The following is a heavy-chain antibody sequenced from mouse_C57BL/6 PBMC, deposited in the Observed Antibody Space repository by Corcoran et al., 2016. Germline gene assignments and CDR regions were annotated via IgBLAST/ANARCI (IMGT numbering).Heavy chain of an antibody. V-gene: IGHV9-3*01. CDR3: ARDWFAY. CDR2: INTYSGVP. CDR1: GYTFTTYG. Sequence: QIQLVQSGPELKKPGETVKISCKASGYTFTTYGMSGVKQAPGKGLKWMGWINTYSGVPTYADDFKGRFAFSLETSASTAYLQINNLKNEDTATYFCARDWFAYWGQGTLVTVSA. J-gene: IGHJ3*01.